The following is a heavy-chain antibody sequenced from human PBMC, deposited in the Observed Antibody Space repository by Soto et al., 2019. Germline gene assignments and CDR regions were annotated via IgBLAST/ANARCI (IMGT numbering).Heavy chain of an antibody. CDR2: IKQDGSEK. CDR1: GFTFSSYW. V-gene: IGHV3-7*01. D-gene: IGHD1-1*01. CDR3: ARDFLTDRYPRFYYGMDV. J-gene: IGHJ6*02. Sequence: GGSLRLSCAASGFTFSSYWMSWVRQAPGKGLEWVANIKQDGSEKYYVDSVKGRFTISRDNAKNSLYLQMNSLRAEDTAVYYCARDFLTDRYPRFYYGMDVWGQGTTVTVSS.